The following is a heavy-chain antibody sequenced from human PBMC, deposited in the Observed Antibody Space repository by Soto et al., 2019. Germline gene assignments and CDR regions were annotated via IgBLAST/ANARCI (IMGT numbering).Heavy chain of an antibody. CDR3: ASLHCHRPNCVPLDP. V-gene: IGHV4-39*01. CDR2: IYYSGTS. D-gene: IGHD1-1*01. CDR1: GGSISDDTYY. Sequence: QLQLQESGPGLVKPSETLSLTCTVSGGSISDDTYYWGWIRQPPGKGLEWIGSIYYSGTSSYNPSRMSGITRSVDTSKTRLSLRLSPCTAADTALYSCASLHCHRPNCVPLDPWGQGTLVIVSS. J-gene: IGHJ5*02.